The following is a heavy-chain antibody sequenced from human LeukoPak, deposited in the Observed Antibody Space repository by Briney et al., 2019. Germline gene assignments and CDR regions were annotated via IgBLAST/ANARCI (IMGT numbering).Heavy chain of an antibody. J-gene: IGHJ3*02. Sequence: ASVKVSCKGSGYTLTELSMHWVRQAPGKVLEWRGGFDPEDGETIYAQKFQGRVTMTEDTSTDTAYMELSSLRSEDTAVYYCATVGYYDGAFDIWGQGTMVTVSS. CDR1: GYTLTELS. D-gene: IGHD3-22*01. V-gene: IGHV1-24*01. CDR2: FDPEDGET. CDR3: ATVGYYDGAFDI.